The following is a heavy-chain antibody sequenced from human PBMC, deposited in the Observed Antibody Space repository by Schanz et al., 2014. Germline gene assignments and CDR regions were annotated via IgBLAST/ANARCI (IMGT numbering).Heavy chain of an antibody. D-gene: IGHD7-27*01. CDR3: ARENLNWEAFDI. CDR2: ISSTSRTK. CDR1: GFDFRSYS. J-gene: IGHJ3*02. Sequence: VQLVQSGGGLAQPGGSLTLSCKGSGFDFRSYSLNWVRQAPGKGLEWLAYISSTSRTKYYSDSVKGRFTISRDNDMQSWFLQLSRLRDDDTAVYYCARENLNWEAFDIWGQGTVVTVSS. V-gene: IGHV3-48*02.